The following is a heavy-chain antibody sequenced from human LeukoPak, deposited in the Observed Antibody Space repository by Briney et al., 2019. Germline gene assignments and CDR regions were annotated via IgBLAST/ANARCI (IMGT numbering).Heavy chain of an antibody. D-gene: IGHD3-22*01. CDR3: AREVSEGFDF. J-gene: IGHJ4*02. CDR1: GFTFSGYS. CDR2: FCTRSTSI. V-gene: IGHV3-21*01. Sequence: LRLSCTASGFTFSGYSMNWIRQAPGKGLEWVSSFCTRSTSIYHAGSVKGRFAISRDNAKNSLYLQMNSLRAEDTALYYCAREVSEGFDFWGQGTLVTVSS.